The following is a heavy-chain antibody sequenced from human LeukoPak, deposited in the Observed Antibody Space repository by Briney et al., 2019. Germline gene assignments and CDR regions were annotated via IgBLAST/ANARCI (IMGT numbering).Heavy chain of an antibody. D-gene: IGHD1-7*01. CDR1: GGTFSSYA. J-gene: IGHJ4*02. CDR3: AREEGIIGSTSFDY. Sequence: SVKVSCKASGGTFSSYAISWVRQAPGQGLEWMGRIIPILGIANYAQKFQGRVTITADKSTSTAYMELSRLTSDDTAVYYCAREEGIIGSTSFDYWGQGTLVTVSS. V-gene: IGHV1-69*04. CDR2: IIPILGIA.